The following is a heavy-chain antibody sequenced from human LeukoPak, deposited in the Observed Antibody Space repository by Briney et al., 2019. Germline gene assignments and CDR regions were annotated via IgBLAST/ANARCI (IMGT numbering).Heavy chain of an antibody. CDR3: AKADTTVADGMDV. J-gene: IGHJ6*02. Sequence: SLRLSCAASGFTFDDYAMHWVRQAPGKGLEWVSGISGNSGSLGYADSVKGRFTISRDNAKNFLYLQMNSLRAEDTALYYCAKADTTVADGMDVWGQGTTVTVSS. CDR2: ISGNSGSL. V-gene: IGHV3-9*01. CDR1: GFTFDDYA. D-gene: IGHD4-23*01.